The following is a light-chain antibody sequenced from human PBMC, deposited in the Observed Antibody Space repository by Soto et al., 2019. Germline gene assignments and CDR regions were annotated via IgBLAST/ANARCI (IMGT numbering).Light chain of an antibody. CDR2: ANS. Sequence: QSVLTQPPSVSGAPVQRVTISCTGSSSNIGAGYDVHWYQHLPGTAPKLLIYANSNRPSGVPDRFSGSKSGTSASLAITGLRAEDEADYYCQSYDSIYVVFGGGTKLTVL. V-gene: IGLV1-40*01. CDR1: SSNIGAGYD. CDR3: QSYDSIYVV. J-gene: IGLJ2*01.